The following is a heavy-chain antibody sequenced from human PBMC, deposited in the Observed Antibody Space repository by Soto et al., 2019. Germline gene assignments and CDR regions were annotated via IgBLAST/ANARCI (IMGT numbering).Heavy chain of an antibody. J-gene: IGHJ4*02. Sequence: EVRLVESGGGLVKPGGSLRLSCAASGFSFSHYCMNWVRQAPGKGLEWVSFISDSDNGVHYADSVKGRFTISRDDAKNALDLQMNSLRDEDTAVYYCARSTTMPTHFDYWGQGTLVTVSS. V-gene: IGHV3-21*01. CDR2: ISDSDNGV. D-gene: IGHD4-4*01. CDR3: ARSTTMPTHFDY. CDR1: GFSFSHYC.